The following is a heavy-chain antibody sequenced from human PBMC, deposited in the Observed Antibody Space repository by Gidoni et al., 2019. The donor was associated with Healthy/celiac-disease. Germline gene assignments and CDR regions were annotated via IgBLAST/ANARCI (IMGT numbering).Heavy chain of an antibody. CDR1: GGTFSSYT. V-gene: IGHV1-69*02. J-gene: IGHJ4*02. D-gene: IGHD3-22*01. CDR2: IIPILGIA. CDR3: ARAGYYYDSSGYYLLDY. Sequence: QVQLVQSGAEVKKPGSSVKVSCKASGGTFSSYTISWVRQAPGQGLEWMGRIIPILGIANYAQKFQGRVTITADKSTSTAYMELSSLRSEDTAVYYCARAGYYYDSSGYYLLDYWGQGTLVTVSS.